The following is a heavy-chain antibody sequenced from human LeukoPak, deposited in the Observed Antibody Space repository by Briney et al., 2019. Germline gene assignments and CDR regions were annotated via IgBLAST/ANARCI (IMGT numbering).Heavy chain of an antibody. J-gene: IGHJ5*02. V-gene: IGHV1-8*01. Sequence: ASVKVSCKASGYTFTTYDINWVRQATGQGGEWMGWMNPNSGNTGYAQKFQGRVTMTRNTSITTAYMELSSLRSEDTAVYYCARGRGSGHKENWFDPWGQGTLVTASS. CDR1: GYTFTTYD. CDR3: ARGRGSGHKENWFDP. CDR2: MNPNSGNT. D-gene: IGHD6-19*01.